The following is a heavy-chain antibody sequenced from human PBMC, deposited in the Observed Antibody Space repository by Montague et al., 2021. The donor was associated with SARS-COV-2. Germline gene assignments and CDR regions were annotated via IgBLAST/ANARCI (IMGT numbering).Heavy chain of an antibody. CDR2: ISYDGSNK. CDR3: VGQLLFHYYGMDV. D-gene: IGHD2-2*01. J-gene: IGHJ6*02. CDR1: GFTFSSYA. Sequence: SLRLSCAASGFTFSSYAMHWVRQAPGKGLEWVAVISYDGSNKYYADSLKGRFTISRDNSKNTLYLQMNSLRAEDTAVYYCVGQLLFHYYGMDVWGQGTTVTVSS. V-gene: IGHV3-30*04.